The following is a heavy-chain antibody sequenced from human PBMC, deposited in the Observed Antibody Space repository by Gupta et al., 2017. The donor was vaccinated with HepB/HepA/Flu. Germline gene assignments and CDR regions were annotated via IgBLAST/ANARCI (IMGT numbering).Heavy chain of an antibody. V-gene: IGHV4-39*01. CDR1: NCPISNSHYH. CDR3: ARHPQFHRASHHFDY. Sequence: QVQLQEESGPGLVKPSETLSLTCTVSNCPISNSHYHLGWIRQPPGKGLEWIGSIYYSGSTYYNPSLKSRVTISVDTSKDQFSLKLSSVTAADTAVYYCARHPQFHRASHHFDYWGQGTLVTVSS. CDR2: IYYSGST. J-gene: IGHJ4*02.